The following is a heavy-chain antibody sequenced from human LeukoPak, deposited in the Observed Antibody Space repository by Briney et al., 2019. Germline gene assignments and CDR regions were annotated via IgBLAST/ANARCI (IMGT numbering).Heavy chain of an antibody. J-gene: IGHJ4*02. Sequence: SETLSLTCTVSGGSISSSSYYWGWIRQPPGKGLEWIGSIYYSGSTYYNPSLKSRVTISVDTSKNQFSLKLSSVTAADTAVYYCARGTGYSYPFDYWGQGTLVTVSS. D-gene: IGHD5-18*01. CDR1: GGSISSSSYY. V-gene: IGHV4-39*07. CDR2: IYYSGST. CDR3: ARGTGYSYPFDY.